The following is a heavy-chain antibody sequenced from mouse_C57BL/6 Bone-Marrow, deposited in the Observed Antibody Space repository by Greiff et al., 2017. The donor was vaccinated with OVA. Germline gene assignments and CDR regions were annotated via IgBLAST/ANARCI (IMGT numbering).Heavy chain of an antibody. CDR2: INPSSGYT. J-gene: IGHJ3*01. D-gene: IGHD1-1*01. CDR1: GYTFTSYW. Sequence: VQRVESGAELAKPGASVKLSCKASGYTFTSYWMHWVKQRPGQGLEWIGYINPSSGYTKYNQKFKDKATLTADKSSSTAYMELRSLTSEDSAVYFCAREGFTVVAPPGFAYWGQGTLVTVSA. CDR3: AREGFTVVAPPGFAY. V-gene: IGHV1-7*01.